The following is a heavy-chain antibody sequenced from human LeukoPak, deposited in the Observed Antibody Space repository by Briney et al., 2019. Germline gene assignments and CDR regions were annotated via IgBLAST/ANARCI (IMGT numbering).Heavy chain of an antibody. D-gene: IGHD6-19*01. CDR2: IKPDGSEK. CDR1: GFTFSSYW. Sequence: SGGSLRLSCAASGFTFSSYWMSWVRQAPGKGLEWVANIKPDGSEKYYVDSVKGRFTISRDNAKNSLYLQMNSLRAKDTAVYYCARDQWWQLIAVAITSYFDCWGQGALVTVSS. V-gene: IGHV3-7*01. J-gene: IGHJ4*02. CDR3: ARDQWWQLIAVAITSYFDC.